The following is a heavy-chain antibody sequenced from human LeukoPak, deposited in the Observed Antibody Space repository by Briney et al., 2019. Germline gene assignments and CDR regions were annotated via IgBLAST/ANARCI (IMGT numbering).Heavy chain of an antibody. CDR3: ARDPGGPFDY. V-gene: IGHV3-21*01. D-gene: IGHD3-10*01. CDR1: GFNFSSYS. CDR2: ISSSSSYI. J-gene: IGHJ4*02. Sequence: PGGSLRLSXAASGFNFSSYSMNWVRQAPGKGLEWVSSISSSSSYIYYADSVKGRFTISRDNAKNSLYLQMNSLRAEDTAVYYCARDPGGPFDYWGQGTLVTVSS.